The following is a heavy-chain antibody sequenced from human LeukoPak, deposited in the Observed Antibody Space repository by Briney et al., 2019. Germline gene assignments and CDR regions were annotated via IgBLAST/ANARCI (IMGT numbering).Heavy chain of an antibody. D-gene: IGHD6-19*01. CDR2: ISSSSSYI. CDR3: ASRDDGWYPQYFQH. J-gene: IGHJ1*01. Sequence: GGSLRLSCAASGFTFSSYSMNWVRQAPGKGLEWVSSISSSSSYIYYADSVKGRFTISRDNAKNSLYLQMNSLRAEDTAVYYCASRDDGWYPQYFQHWGQGTLVTVSS. CDR1: GFTFSSYS. V-gene: IGHV3-21*01.